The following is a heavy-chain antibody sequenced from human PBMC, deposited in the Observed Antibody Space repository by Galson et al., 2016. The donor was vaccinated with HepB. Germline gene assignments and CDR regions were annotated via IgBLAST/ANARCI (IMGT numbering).Heavy chain of an antibody. Sequence: ETLSLTCAVSGGSFSDYYWGWIRQSPGKGLEWIGEIHPSGSTNYNPSLRSRVTLSVDTSKSHFSLTVTSVTAADTAVYYCARGQDPYKIRDWGQGTLVTVSS. J-gene: IGHJ4*02. CDR1: GGSFSDYY. D-gene: IGHD5-24*01. V-gene: IGHV4-34*01. CDR2: IHPSGST. CDR3: ARGQDPYKIRD.